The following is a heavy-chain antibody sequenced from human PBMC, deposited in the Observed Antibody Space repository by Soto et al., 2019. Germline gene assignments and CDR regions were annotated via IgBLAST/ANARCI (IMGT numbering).Heavy chain of an antibody. V-gene: IGHV3-23*01. Sequence: PGWSLRLSCASSVFIFISYAMSWVRQAPGKGLEWVSAFSGTTTSTYYAASVKGRFTISRDNSKNTLYLQMNSLKAEDTAVYYCAKGQKWELPFDYWGQGALVTVSS. CDR2: FSGTTTST. J-gene: IGHJ4*02. CDR3: AKGQKWELPFDY. D-gene: IGHD1-26*01. CDR1: VFIFISYA.